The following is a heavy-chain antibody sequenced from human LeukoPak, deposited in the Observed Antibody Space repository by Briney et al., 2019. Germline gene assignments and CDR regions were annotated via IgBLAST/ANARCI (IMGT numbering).Heavy chain of an antibody. CDR1: GYTFTSYD. CDR3: ARAFSPTLAAAGTTGLDIDY. J-gene: IGHJ4*02. Sequence: ASVKVSCKASGYTFTSYDINWVRQATGQGLEWMGWMNPNSGNTGYAQKFQGRVTMTRNTSISTAYMELSSLRSEDTAVYYCARAFSPTLAAAGTTGLDIDYWGQGTLVTVSS. CDR2: MNPNSGNT. D-gene: IGHD6-13*01. V-gene: IGHV1-8*01.